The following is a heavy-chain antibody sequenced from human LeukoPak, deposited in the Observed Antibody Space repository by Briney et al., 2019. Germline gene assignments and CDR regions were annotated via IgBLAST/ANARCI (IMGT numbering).Heavy chain of an antibody. D-gene: IGHD6-6*01. CDR2: INHSGST. CDR3: ARSISAARSYYYYYMDV. Sequence: SETLSLTCAVYGGSFSGYYWSWIRQPPGKGLEWIGEINHSGSTNYNPSLKSRVTISVDTSKNQFSLKLSSVTAADTAVYYCARSISAARSYYYYYMDVWGKGTTVTVSS. V-gene: IGHV4-34*01. J-gene: IGHJ6*03. CDR1: GGSFSGYY.